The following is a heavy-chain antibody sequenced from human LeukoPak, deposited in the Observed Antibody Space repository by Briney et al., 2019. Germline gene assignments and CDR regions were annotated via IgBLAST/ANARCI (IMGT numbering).Heavy chain of an antibody. CDR2: ISPNSGGT. Sequence: ASVKVSCKASGYTFTAYYIHWVRQAPGQGLKWMGWISPNSGGTDFPQKFQGRVTMTRDTSISTAYVELSSLTSDDTAVYYCAIQPWGSGNDWYFDLWGRGTLVTVSS. V-gene: IGHV1-2*02. D-gene: IGHD7-27*01. CDR1: GYTFTAYY. J-gene: IGHJ2*01. CDR3: AIQPWGSGNDWYFDL.